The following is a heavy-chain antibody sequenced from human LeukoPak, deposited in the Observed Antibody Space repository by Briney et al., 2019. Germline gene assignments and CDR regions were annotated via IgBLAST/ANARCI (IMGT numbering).Heavy chain of an antibody. CDR2: ISGSGGST. Sequence: GGSLRLSCAASGFTFSSYAMSWVGQAPGKGLEWVSAISGSGGSTYYADSVKGRFTISRDNSKNTLYLQMNSLRAEDTAVYYCARPGIAVAGLNWFDPWGQGTLVTVSS. D-gene: IGHD6-19*01. V-gene: IGHV3-23*01. CDR1: GFTFSSYA. J-gene: IGHJ5*02. CDR3: ARPGIAVAGLNWFDP.